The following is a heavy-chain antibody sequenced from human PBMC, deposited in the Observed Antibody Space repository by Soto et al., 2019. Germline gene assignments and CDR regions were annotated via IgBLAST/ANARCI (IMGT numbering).Heavy chain of an antibody. CDR1: GFSISTYW. V-gene: IGHV3-74*01. CDR2: IDSDGTNI. D-gene: IGHD4-17*01. Sequence: VQLVESGGGLVQPGGSLRLSCAASGFSISTYWMHWVRQAPGKGLLWVSVIDSDGTNIAYADSVKGRFTISRDNAKNMLYLQMNSLGPEDTAVYYCARPWGETTSVDYWGQGTLVTVSS. CDR3: ARPWGETTSVDY. J-gene: IGHJ4*02.